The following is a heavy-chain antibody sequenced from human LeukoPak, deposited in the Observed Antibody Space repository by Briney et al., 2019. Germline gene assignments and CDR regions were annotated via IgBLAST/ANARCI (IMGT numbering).Heavy chain of an antibody. CDR2: IYYSGST. CDR3: AKDPPKSPYDSSGYYMFY. D-gene: IGHD3-22*01. V-gene: IGHV4-59*01. Sequence: NPSETLSLTCTVSGGSISSYYWSWIRQPPGKGLEWIGYIYYSGSTNYNPSLKSRVTISVDTSKNQFSLKLSSVTAADTAVYYCAKDPPKSPYDSSGYYMFYWGQGTLVTVSS. J-gene: IGHJ4*02. CDR1: GGSISSYY.